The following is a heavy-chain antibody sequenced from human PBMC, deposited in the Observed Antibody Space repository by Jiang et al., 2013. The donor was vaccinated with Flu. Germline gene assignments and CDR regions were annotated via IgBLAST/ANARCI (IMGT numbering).Heavy chain of an antibody. Sequence: GLVKPSQTLSLTCTVSGGSISSGSYYWSWIRQPAGKGLEWIGRIYTSGSTNYNPSLKSRVTISVDTSKNQFSLKLSSVTAADTAVYYCARDQREYSGYDFYYGMDVWGQGATVTVSS. CDR2: IYTSGST. J-gene: IGHJ6*02. V-gene: IGHV4-61*02. CDR3: ARDQREYSGYDFYYGMDV. CDR1: GGSISSGSYY. D-gene: IGHD5-12*01.